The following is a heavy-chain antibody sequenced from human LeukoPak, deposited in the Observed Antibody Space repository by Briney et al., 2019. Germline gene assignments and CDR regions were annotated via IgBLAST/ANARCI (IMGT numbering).Heavy chain of an antibody. CDR3: AKHGYSSSTNYYFDS. CDR2: INTSGST. CDR1: GGSITNYY. J-gene: IGHJ4*02. V-gene: IGHV4-4*07. D-gene: IGHD6-6*01. Sequence: PSETLSLTCSASGGSITNYYWSWLRQPAGKGLEWIGRINTSGSTNYNPSLKSRVTMSVDTSKNQFSLKLSSVTAADTAVYYCAKHGYSSSTNYYFDSWGQGTLVTVSS.